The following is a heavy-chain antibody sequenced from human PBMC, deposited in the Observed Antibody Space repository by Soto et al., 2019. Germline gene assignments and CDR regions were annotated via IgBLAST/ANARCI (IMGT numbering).Heavy chain of an antibody. D-gene: IGHD3-22*01. CDR3: ARHPRMNYYYDSSGPFDY. Sequence: LSLTCTVSGGSISSSSYYWGWIRQPPGKGLEWIGSIYYSGSTYYNPSLKSRVTISVDTSKNQFSLKLSSVTAADTAVYYCARHPRMNYYYDSSGPFDYWGQGTLVTVSS. CDR1: GGSISSSSYY. CDR2: IYYSGST. J-gene: IGHJ4*02. V-gene: IGHV4-39*01.